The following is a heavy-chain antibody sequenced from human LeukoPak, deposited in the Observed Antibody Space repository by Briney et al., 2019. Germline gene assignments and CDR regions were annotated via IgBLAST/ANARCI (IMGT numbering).Heavy chain of an antibody. J-gene: IGHJ4*02. D-gene: IGHD1-26*01. CDR2: INHSGST. CDR3: ARVIGGSFPYYFDY. Sequence: SETLSLTCTVSGGSISSSSYYWGWIRQPPGKGLEWIGEINHSGSTNYNPSLKSRVTISVDTSKNQFSLKLSSVTAADTAVYYCARVIGGSFPYYFDYWGQGTLVTVSS. CDR1: GGSISSSSYY. V-gene: IGHV4-39*07.